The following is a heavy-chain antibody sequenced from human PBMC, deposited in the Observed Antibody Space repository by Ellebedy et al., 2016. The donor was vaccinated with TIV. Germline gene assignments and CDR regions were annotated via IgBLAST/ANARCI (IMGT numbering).Heavy chain of an antibody. D-gene: IGHD3-22*01. Sequence: MPSETLSLTCTVSGGSISSSSYYWGWIRQPPGKGLEWIGSIYYSGSTYYNPSLKSRVTISVDTSKNQFSLKLSSVTAADTAVYYCARDKAGHYYDSSGYYQAFDIWGQGTMVTVSS. CDR2: IYYSGST. CDR3: ARDKAGHYYDSSGYYQAFDI. J-gene: IGHJ3*02. V-gene: IGHV4-39*07. CDR1: GGSISSSSYY.